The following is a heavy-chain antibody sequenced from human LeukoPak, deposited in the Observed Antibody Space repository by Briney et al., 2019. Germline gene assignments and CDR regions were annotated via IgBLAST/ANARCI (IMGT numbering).Heavy chain of an antibody. CDR3: ARGEFAWIQGSYGLNV. J-gene: IGHJ6*02. Sequence: GGSLRLSCTASGFTFSDYWMTWVRQAPGKGPEWVANIKQDGSDKYYVDSVKGRFTISRDNARNALYLQVNSLRPEDTAVYYCARGEFAWIQGSYGLNVWGQGTTVTVSS. D-gene: IGHD5-18*01. CDR2: IKQDGSDK. V-gene: IGHV3-7*01. CDR1: GFTFSDYW.